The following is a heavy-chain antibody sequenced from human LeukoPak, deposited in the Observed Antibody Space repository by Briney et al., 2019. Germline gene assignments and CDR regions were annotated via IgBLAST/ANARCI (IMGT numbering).Heavy chain of an antibody. J-gene: IGHJ5*02. CDR1: GGSISSYY. D-gene: IGHD6-6*01. V-gene: IGHV4-59*01. Sequence: SDTLSLTCTVSGGSISSYYWSWIRQPPGKGLEWKGLEWIGYISNSGSTNYNPSLKSRVTISLDTSKNEFSLKLSSVTAADTAVYYCARETAAVRKGSWFDPWGQGSLVTVSS. CDR2: ISNSGST. CDR3: ARETAAVRKGSWFDP.